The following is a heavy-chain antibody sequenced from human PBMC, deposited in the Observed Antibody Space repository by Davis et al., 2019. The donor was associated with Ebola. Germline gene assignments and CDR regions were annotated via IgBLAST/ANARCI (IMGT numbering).Heavy chain of an antibody. CDR2: INHSGST. Sequence: SETLSLTCTVSGGSISSYYWSWIRQPPGKGLEWIGEINHSGSTNYNPSLKSRVTISVDTSKNQFSLQLNSVNPEDTAVYYCAGGPHGMDVWGQGTTVTVSS. V-gene: IGHV4-34*01. CDR3: AGGPHGMDV. J-gene: IGHJ6*02. CDR1: GGSISSYY.